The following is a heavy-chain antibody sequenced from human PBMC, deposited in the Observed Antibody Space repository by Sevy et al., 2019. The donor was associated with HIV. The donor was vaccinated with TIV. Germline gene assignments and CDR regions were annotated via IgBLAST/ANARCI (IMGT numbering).Heavy chain of an antibody. J-gene: IGHJ4*02. Sequence: ASVKVSCKVSGYTLTELSMHWVRQAPGKGLEWMGGFEPEDGETIYAQKFQGRVTMTEDTSTDTAYMELSSLRSEDTAVYYCATEIGSSGYVLFDYWGQGTLVTVSS. V-gene: IGHV1-24*01. CDR1: GYTLTELS. D-gene: IGHD5-12*01. CDR2: FEPEDGET. CDR3: ATEIGSSGYVLFDY.